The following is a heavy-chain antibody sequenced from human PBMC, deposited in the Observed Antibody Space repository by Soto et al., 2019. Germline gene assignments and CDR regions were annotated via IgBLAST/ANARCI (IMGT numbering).Heavy chain of an antibody. CDR3: ARPSGSARGGMDV. D-gene: IGHD6-25*01. CDR1: GGSISSSSYY. J-gene: IGHJ6*02. V-gene: IGHV4-39*01. CDR2: IYYSGST. Sequence: PSETLSLTCTVSGGSISSSSYYWGWIRQPPGKGLEWIGSIYYSGSTYYNPSLKSRVTISVDTSKNQFSLKLSSVTAADTAVYYCARPSGSARGGMDVWGQGTTVTVSS.